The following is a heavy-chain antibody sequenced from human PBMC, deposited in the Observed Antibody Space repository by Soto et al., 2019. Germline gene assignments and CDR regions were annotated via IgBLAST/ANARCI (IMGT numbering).Heavy chain of an antibody. CDR2: IKSKTDGGTT. D-gene: IGHD2-15*01. CDR3: TTGVVVAADYFDY. V-gene: IGHV3-15*01. CDR1: GFTFSNAW. J-gene: IGHJ4*02. Sequence: EVQLVESGGGLVKPGGSLRLSCAASGFTFSNAWMSWVRQAPGKGLEWVGRIKSKTDGGTTDYAAPVKGRFTISRDDSKNTLYLQMNSLKTEDTGVYYCTTGVVVAADYFDYWGQGTLVTVSS.